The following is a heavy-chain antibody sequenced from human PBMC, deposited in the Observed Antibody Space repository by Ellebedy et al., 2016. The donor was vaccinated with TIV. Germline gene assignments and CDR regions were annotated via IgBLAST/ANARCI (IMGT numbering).Heavy chain of an antibody. V-gene: IGHV3-33*01. CDR1: GFTSSSYG. D-gene: IGHD2-2*02. J-gene: IGHJ5*02. CDR2: IWYDGSNK. Sequence: GGSLRPSXAAPGFTSSSYGMHWVRQAPGKGLEWVAVIWYDGSNKYYADSVKGRFTISRDNSKNTLYLQMNSLRAEDTAVYYCARDPEYCSSTSCYTAGFDPWGQGTLVTVSS. CDR3: ARDPEYCSSTSCYTAGFDP.